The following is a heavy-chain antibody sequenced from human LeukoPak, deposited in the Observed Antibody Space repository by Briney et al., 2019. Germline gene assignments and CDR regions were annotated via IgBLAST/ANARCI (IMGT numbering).Heavy chain of an antibody. CDR2: IRYDGSNK. J-gene: IGHJ4*02. Sequence: GGSLRLSCAASGFTFSSYGMHWVRQAPGKGLEWVAFIRYDGSNKYYADSVKGRFTISRDNSKNTLYLQMNSLRAEDTAVYYCARAGGYCGRISCPYYFDYWGQGSLVAVSS. D-gene: IGHD2-15*01. CDR3: ARAGGYCGRISCPYYFDY. CDR1: GFTFSSYG. V-gene: IGHV3-30*02.